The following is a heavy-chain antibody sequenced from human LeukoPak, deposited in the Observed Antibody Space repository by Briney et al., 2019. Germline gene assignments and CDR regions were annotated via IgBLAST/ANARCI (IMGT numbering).Heavy chain of an antibody. J-gene: IGHJ6*02. CDR3: ARDGSYGMDV. V-gene: IGHV1-46*01. CDR2: INPSGGST. Sequence: GASVKASCKASGYTFTSYYMHWVRQAPGQGLEWMGIINPSGGSTSYAQKLQGRVTMTRDTSTSTVYMEPSSLRSEDTAVYYCARDGSYGMDVWGQGTTVTVSS. D-gene: IGHD3-10*01. CDR1: GYTFTSYY.